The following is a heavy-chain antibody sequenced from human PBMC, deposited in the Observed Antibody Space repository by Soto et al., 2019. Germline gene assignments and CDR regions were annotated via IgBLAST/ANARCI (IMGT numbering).Heavy chain of an antibody. J-gene: IGHJ5*02. CDR3: ARETTPDSGGNSRNWFGP. Sequence: QVQLVQSGAEVKKPGSSVKVSCKASGGTFSSYAISWVRQAPGQGLEWMGGITPIFGTANYAQKFQGRVTIPGDXXTXPXXRVLGSLRSENTAVNYCARETTPDSGGNSRNWFGPWGQGALVTVSS. CDR1: GGTFSSYA. D-gene: IGHD4-17*01. V-gene: IGHV1-69*12. CDR2: ITPIFGTA.